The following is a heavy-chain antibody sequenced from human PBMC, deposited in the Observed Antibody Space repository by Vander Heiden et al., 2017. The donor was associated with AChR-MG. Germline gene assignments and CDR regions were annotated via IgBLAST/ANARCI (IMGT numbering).Heavy chain of an antibody. V-gene: IGHV1-18*01. CDR2: ISTYDGNT. CDR3: ARGGDYYYAMDV. Sequence: QPQLVQSGTEVKKHGASVKVSCKASGYTFTSSGISRVRQAPGQGLEWMGWISTYDGNTRYAQKIRGRVTMTTDTSTSTAYMELRSLRSDDTAVYYCARGGDYYYAMDVWGQGTTVTVSS. J-gene: IGHJ6*02. CDR1: GYTFTSSG. D-gene: IGHD1-26*01.